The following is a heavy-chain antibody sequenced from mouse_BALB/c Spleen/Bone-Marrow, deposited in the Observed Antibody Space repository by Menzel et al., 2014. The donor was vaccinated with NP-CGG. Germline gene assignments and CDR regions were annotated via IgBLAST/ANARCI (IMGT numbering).Heavy chain of an antibody. D-gene: IGHD1-1*02. J-gene: IGHJ4*01. CDR2: IWSGGST. V-gene: IGHV2-2*02. CDR1: GFSLNSYG. CDR3: VRRGSFGNYAMDY. Sequence: LQESGPGLVQPSQSLSITCTVSGFSLNSYGVHWVRQSPVKGLEWLGVIWSGGSTDYNVAFISRLSISKDNSKSQVFFKINSLQPNDTAIYYCVRRGSFGNYAMDYWGQGTSVTVSS.